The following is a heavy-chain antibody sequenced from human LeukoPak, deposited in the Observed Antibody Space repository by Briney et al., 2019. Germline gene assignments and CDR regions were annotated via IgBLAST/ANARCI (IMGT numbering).Heavy chain of an antibody. J-gene: IGHJ6*02. V-gene: IGHV1-18*01. Sequence: ASVKVSCKAPGYTFTSYGISWVRQAPGQGLEWMGWISAYNGNANYAQKLQGRVTMTTDTSTSTAYMELRSLRSDDTAVYYCARDPGIAAAGNYYGMDVWGQGTTVTVSS. CDR2: ISAYNGNA. CDR3: ARDPGIAAAGNYYGMDV. D-gene: IGHD6-13*01. CDR1: GYTFTSYG.